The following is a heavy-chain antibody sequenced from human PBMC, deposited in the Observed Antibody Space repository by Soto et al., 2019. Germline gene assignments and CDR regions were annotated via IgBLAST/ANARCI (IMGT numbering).Heavy chain of an antibody. D-gene: IGHD6-19*01. CDR2: MNPNSGNT. V-gene: IGHV1-8*01. J-gene: IGHJ3*02. CDR1: GYTFTSYD. Sequence: GGSVKVSCKASGYTFTSYDINWVRQATGQGLEWMGWMNPNSGNTGYAQKFQGRVTMTRNTSISTAYMELSSLRSEDTAVYYCARAKQWPDAFDIWGQGTMVTFSS. CDR3: ARAKQWPDAFDI.